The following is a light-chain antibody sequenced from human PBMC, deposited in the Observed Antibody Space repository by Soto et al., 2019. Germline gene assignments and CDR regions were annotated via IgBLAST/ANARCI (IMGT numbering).Light chain of an antibody. V-gene: IGLV1-40*01. CDR3: QSYDSSLGGCV. CDR2: GNS. CDR1: SSNIGAGYD. J-gene: IGLJ3*02. Sequence: QSVLTQPPSVSVAPGQRVTISCTGSSSNIGAGYDVHWYQQLPGTAPKLLIYGNSNRPSGVPDRFSGSKSGTSASLAITGLQAEDEADYYCQSYDSSLGGCVFGGGTKLTVL.